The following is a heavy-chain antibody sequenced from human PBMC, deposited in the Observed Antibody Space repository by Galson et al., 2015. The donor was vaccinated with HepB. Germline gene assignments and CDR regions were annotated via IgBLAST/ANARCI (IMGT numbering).Heavy chain of an antibody. J-gene: IGHJ4*02. CDR3: ARLSVGATPFDY. V-gene: IGHV3-33*01. CDR1: GFTFSSYG. D-gene: IGHD1-26*01. Sequence: SLRLSCAASGFTFSSYGMHWVRQAPGKGLEWVAVIWYDGSNKYYADSVKGRFTISRDNSKNTLYLQMNSLRAEDTAVYYCARLSVGATPFDYWGQGTLVTVSS. CDR2: IWYDGSNK.